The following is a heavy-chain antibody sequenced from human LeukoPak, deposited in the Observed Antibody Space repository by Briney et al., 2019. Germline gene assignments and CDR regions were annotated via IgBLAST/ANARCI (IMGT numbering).Heavy chain of an antibody. D-gene: IGHD1-26*01. CDR3: ASSRDRSYYRAFDI. CDR2: ISAYNGNT. CDR1: GYTFTSSG. J-gene: IGHJ3*02. Sequence: ASVKVSCKASGYTFTSSGISWVRQAPGQGLEWMGWISAYNGNTNYAQKLQGRVTMTTDTSTSTAYMELRSLRSDDTAVYYCASSRDRSYYRAFDIWGQGTMVTVSS. V-gene: IGHV1-18*01.